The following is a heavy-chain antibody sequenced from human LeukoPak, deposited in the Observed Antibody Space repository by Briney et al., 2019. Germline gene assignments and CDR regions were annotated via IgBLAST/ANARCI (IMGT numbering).Heavy chain of an antibody. Sequence: GGSLRLSCAASGFTFSSYWMHWVRQAPGKGLMWVSRINSDGSSTSYADSVKGRFTFSRDNAKNTLYLQMNSLRAEDTAVFYCARVGQAGYVGYPLDYRGQGTLVTVSS. CDR3: ARVGQAGYVGYPLDY. CDR1: GFTFSSYW. J-gene: IGHJ4*02. V-gene: IGHV3-74*01. CDR2: INSDGSST. D-gene: IGHD5-12*01.